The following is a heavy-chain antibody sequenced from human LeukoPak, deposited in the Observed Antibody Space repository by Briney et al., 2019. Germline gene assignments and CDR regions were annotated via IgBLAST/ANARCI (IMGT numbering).Heavy chain of an antibody. Sequence: SLTLSVTCALSGDSFSSNSAAWNWIRQSPSRGLEWLGRTYYRSKWYNDYAVSVKSRITINPDTSKNQFSLQLNSVTPEDTAVYYCARDRGWSRDFDYWGQGTLVTVSS. D-gene: IGHD6-19*01. V-gene: IGHV6-1*01. J-gene: IGHJ4*02. CDR3: ARDRGWSRDFDY. CDR2: TYYRSKWYN. CDR1: GDSFSSNSAA.